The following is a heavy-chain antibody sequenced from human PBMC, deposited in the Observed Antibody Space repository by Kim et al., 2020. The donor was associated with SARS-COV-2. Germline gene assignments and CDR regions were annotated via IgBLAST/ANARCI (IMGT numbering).Heavy chain of an antibody. D-gene: IGHD1-26*01. CDR3: VREYARRPSGGY. CDR1: GASISDSTNY. V-gene: IGHV4-39*02. CDR2: IYYSGNT. Sequence: SETLSLTCTVSGASISDSTNYWGWIRQPPGKGLEWIGSIYYSGNTYYNPSLRSRVTMSVDTSNNQFSLMLTSVTAAGTAVYYCVREYARRPSGGYSGKGILVTVSS. J-gene: IGHJ1*01.